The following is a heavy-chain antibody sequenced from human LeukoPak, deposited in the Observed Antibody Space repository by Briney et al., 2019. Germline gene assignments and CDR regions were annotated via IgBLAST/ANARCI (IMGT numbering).Heavy chain of an antibody. CDR1: GFTVTDNY. Sequence: GGSLRLSCAASGFTVTDNYMNWVRQSSGKGLEWVSVIYGGGDTNYADSVKGRFTISRDNSKNTLYLQMNSLRAEDTAVYYCAKDRATMVRGVMDFDYWGQGTLVTVSS. J-gene: IGHJ4*02. CDR2: IYGGGDT. V-gene: IGHV3-53*05. D-gene: IGHD3-10*01. CDR3: AKDRATMVRGVMDFDY.